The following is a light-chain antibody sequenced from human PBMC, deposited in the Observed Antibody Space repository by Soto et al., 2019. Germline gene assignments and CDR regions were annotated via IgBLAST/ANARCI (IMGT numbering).Light chain of an antibody. J-gene: IGLJ2*01. CDR2: RTY. Sequence: QSVLTQPPSASGTPGQWVTISCSGSSSNIGSNFLYWFQQLPGTAPKLLFFRTYQRPSAVADRFSGSKSGSSASLAITGLRSEDEADYYCATWDDRMGGVVFGGGTKVTVL. CDR3: ATWDDRMGGVV. V-gene: IGLV1-47*01. CDR1: SSNIGSNF.